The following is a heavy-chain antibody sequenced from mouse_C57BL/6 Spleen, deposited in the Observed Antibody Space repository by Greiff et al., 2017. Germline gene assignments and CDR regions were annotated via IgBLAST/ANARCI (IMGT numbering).Heavy chain of an antibody. CDR3: ANRDQYYGSSFGDYAMDY. CDR2: INPNNGGT. CDR1: GYTFTDYY. Sequence: EVQLQQSGPELVKPGASVKISCKASGYTFTDYYMNWVKPSHGKSLEWIGDINPNNGGTSYNQKFKGKATLTVDKSSSTAYMELRSLTAEDSAVYYCANRDQYYGSSFGDYAMDYWGQGTSVTVSS. D-gene: IGHD1-1*01. J-gene: IGHJ4*01. V-gene: IGHV1-26*01.